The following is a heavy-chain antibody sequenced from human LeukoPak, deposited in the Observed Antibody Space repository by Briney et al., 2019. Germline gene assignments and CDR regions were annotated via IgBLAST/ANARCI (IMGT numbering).Heavy chain of an antibody. Sequence: ASVKVSCKASGGTFSSYAISWVRQAPGQGLEWMGGIIPIFGTANYAQKFQGRVTITADKSTSTAYMELSSLRSEDTAVYYCASAKELGLWYMDVWGKGTTVTVSS. V-gene: IGHV1-69*06. J-gene: IGHJ6*03. CDR2: IIPIFGTA. CDR3: ASAKELGLWYMDV. CDR1: GGTFSSYA. D-gene: IGHD1-7*01.